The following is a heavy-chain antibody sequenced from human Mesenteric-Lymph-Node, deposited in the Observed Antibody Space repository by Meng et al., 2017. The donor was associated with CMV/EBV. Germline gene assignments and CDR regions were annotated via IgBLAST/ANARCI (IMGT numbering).Heavy chain of an antibody. J-gene: IGHJ6*02. CDR2: IYSGGNT. CDR1: GFIVSSNY. CDR3: ARHLAPYYYYGIDV. V-gene: IGHV3-53*01. Sequence: GGSLRLSCAASGFIVSSNYMSWVRQAPGKGLEWVSIIYSGGNTYYTDSVRGRFTISRDNSKNALYLQMNSLRAEDTAVYYCARHLAPYYYYGIDVWGQGTTVIVSS.